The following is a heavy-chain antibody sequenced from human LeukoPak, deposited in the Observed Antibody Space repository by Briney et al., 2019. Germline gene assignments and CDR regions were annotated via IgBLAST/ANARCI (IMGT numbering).Heavy chain of an antibody. CDR3: ARANAKWELPMYYFDY. D-gene: IGHD1-26*01. CDR2: IIPIFGTA. J-gene: IGHJ4*02. V-gene: IGHV1-69*13. CDR1: GYTFTSYG. Sequence: SVKVSCKASGYTFTSYGISWVRQAPGQGLEWMGGIIPIFGTANYAQKFQGRVTITADESTSTAYMELSSLRSEDTAVYYCARANAKWELPMYYFDYWGQGTLVTVSS.